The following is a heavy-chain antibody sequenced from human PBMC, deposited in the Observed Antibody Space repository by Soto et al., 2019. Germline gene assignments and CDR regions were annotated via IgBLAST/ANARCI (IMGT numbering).Heavy chain of an antibody. Sequence: GGSLRLSCAASGFTFSDHYMDWVRQAPGKGLEWVGRTRNKANSYTTEYAASVKGRFTISRDDSKNSLYLQMNSLKTEDTAVYYCAREGGSYYYYGMDVWGQGTTVTVSS. CDR2: TRNKANSYTT. CDR3: AREGGSYYYYGMDV. V-gene: IGHV3-72*01. J-gene: IGHJ6*02. D-gene: IGHD1-26*01. CDR1: GFTFSDHY.